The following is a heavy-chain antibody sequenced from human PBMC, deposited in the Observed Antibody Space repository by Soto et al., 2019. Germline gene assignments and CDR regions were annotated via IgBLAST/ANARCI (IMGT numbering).Heavy chain of an antibody. CDR2: ISYDGSNK. CDR1: GFTFSSYG. V-gene: IGHV3-30*18. D-gene: IGHD3-22*01. Sequence: LRLSCAASGFTFSSYGMHWVRQAPGKGLEWVAVISYDGSNKYYADSVEGRFTISRDNSKNTLYLQMNSLRAEDTAVYYCAKDRDYYSDYYYYYMDLRGKGTTVTVSS. CDR3: AKDRDYYSDYYYYYMDL. J-gene: IGHJ6*03.